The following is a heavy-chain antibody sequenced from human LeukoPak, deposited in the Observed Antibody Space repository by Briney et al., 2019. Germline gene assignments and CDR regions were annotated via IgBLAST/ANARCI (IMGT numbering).Heavy chain of an antibody. Sequence: GGSLRLSCAASGFTFSSYAMSWVRQAPGKGLEWVSAISGSGGSTYYADSVKGRFTISRDNSKNTLYLQMNSLRAEDTAVYYCEEDGYYYDSSGFDYWGQGTLVTVSS. CDR2: ISGSGGST. CDR3: EEDGYYYDSSGFDY. J-gene: IGHJ4*02. V-gene: IGHV3-23*01. D-gene: IGHD3-22*01. CDR1: GFTFSSYA.